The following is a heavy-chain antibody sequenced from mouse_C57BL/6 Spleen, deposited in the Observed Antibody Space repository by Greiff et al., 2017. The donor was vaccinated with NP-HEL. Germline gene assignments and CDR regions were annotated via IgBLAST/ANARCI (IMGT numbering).Heavy chain of an antibody. CDR1: GFTFSSYT. CDR3: AHYDYDDYYAMDY. CDR2: ISGGGGNT. J-gene: IGHJ4*01. V-gene: IGHV5-9*01. D-gene: IGHD2-4*01. Sequence: DVKLVESGGGLVKPGGSLKLSCAASGFTFSSYTMSWVRQTPEKRLEWVATISGGGGNTYYPDSVKGRFTISRDNAKNTLYLQMSSLRSEDTALYYCAHYDYDDYYAMDYWGQGTSVTVSS.